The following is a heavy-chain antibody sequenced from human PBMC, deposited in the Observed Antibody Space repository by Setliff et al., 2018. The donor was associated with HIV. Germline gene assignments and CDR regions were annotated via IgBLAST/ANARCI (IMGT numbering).Heavy chain of an antibody. CDR2: IYTGGNA. J-gene: IGHJ4*02. Sequence: KTSETLSLTCTVSGDSISSGSHYWSWIRQPAGKGLEWIGHIYTGGNANYNPSLQSRVTISVDTSKNQSSLMLGSMTAADTAVYYCARERLSRLGFDYWGQGTLVTVSS. V-gene: IGHV4-61*09. CDR3: ARERLSRLGFDY. CDR1: GDSISSGSHY. D-gene: IGHD1-1*01.